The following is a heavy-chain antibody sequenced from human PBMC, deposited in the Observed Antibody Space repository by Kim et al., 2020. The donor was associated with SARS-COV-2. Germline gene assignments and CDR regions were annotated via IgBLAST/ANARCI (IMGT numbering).Heavy chain of an antibody. V-gene: IGHV1-18*01. J-gene: IGHJ4*02. CDR3: ARESSGSRTYYFDY. Sequence: AQKPQGRVTMTTDTSTSTAYMELRSLRSDDTAVYYCARESSGSRTYYFDYWGQGTLVTVSS. D-gene: IGHD1-26*01.